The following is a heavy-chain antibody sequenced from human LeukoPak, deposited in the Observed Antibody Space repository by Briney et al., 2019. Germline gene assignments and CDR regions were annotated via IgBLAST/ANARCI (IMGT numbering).Heavy chain of an antibody. D-gene: IGHD1-26*01. CDR3: ARQKQSHGNFDY. J-gene: IGHJ4*02. CDR1: GFTVSSYA. Sequence: GGSLRLSCAASGFTVSSYAMHWVRHPIGKGLEWVSALGIAGDTFYPGSVKGRFTISRENAKNSLYLQMNSLRAEDTAMYYCARQKQSHGNFDYWGQGTLVTVSS. V-gene: IGHV3-13*01. CDR2: LGIAGDT.